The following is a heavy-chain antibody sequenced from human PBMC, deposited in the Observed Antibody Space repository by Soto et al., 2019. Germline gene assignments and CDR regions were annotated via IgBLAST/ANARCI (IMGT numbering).Heavy chain of an antibody. V-gene: IGHV1-2*04. CDR2: INPNSGGT. J-gene: IGHJ6*02. D-gene: IGHD6-6*01. CDR3: ARGGSSSYLYYYYGMDV. CDR1: GYTFTGYY. Sequence: VASVKVSCKASGYTFTGYYMHWVRQAPGQGLEWMGWINPNSGGTNYAQKFQGWVTMTRDTSISTAYMELSRLRSDDTAVYYCARGGSSSYLYYYYGMDVWGQGTTVTVSS.